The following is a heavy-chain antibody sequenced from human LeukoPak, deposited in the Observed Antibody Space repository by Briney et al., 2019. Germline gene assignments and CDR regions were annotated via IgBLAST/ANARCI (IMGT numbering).Heavy chain of an antibody. V-gene: IGHV4-39*07. CDR3: ARDLYYDFWSGLSSYYYYMDV. CDR2: IYYSGST. Sequence: SETLSLTCTVSGGSISSSSYYWGWIRQPPGKGLEWIGSIYYSGSTYYNPSLKSRVTISVDTSKNQFSLKLSSVTAADTAVYYCARDLYYDFWSGLSSYYYYMDVWGKGTTVTVSS. D-gene: IGHD3-3*01. CDR1: GGSISSSSYY. J-gene: IGHJ6*03.